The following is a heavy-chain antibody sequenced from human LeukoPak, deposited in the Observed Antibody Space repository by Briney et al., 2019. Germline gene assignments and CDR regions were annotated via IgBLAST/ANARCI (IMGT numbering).Heavy chain of an antibody. D-gene: IGHD1-26*01. V-gene: IGHV3-23*01. CDR1: GFTFSSYA. J-gene: IGHJ4*02. CDR2: ISGSGGST. CDR3: ARDAGWGRFDY. Sequence: PGGSLRLSCAASGFTFSSYAMSWVRQAPGKGLEWVSAISGSGGSTYYADSVKGRFTIPRDNAKKSVYLQMNSLRADDTAVYFCARDAGWGRFDYWGQGTLLTVSS.